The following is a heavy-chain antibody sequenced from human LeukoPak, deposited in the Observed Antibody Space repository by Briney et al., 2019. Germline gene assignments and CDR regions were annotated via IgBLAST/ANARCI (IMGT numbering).Heavy chain of an antibody. CDR3: ASKEASGSEPFDY. V-gene: IGHV4-30-2*01. D-gene: IGHD3-10*01. CDR1: GGSISSGGYS. CDR2: ISHSGST. Sequence: SETLPLTCAVSGGSISSGGYSWSWIRQPPGKGLEWIGYISHSGSTYYNPSLKSRVTISVDRSKNQFFLKLSSVTAADTAVYYCASKEASGSEPFDYWGQGTLVTVSS. J-gene: IGHJ4*02.